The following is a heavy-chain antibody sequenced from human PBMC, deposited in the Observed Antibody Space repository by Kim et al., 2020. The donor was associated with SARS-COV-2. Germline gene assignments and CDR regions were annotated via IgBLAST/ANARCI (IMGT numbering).Heavy chain of an antibody. D-gene: IGHD2-15*01. Sequence: ASVKVSCKASGYTFSRYAIHWMRQAPGQRLEWMGWIDAGGGNKKYSQRFQGRVTITRDTSASTTYMELSSLRSEDTGIYYCARGWSATGIDPWGQGTLVTVSS. J-gene: IGHJ5*02. CDR2: IDAGGGNK. CDR1: GYTFSRYA. CDR3: ARGWSATGIDP. V-gene: IGHV1-3*01.